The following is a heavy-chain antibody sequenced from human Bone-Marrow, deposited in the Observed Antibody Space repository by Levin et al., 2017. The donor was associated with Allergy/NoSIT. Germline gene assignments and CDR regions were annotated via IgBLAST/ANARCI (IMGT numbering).Heavy chain of an antibody. CDR1: GFTFSNAW. J-gene: IGHJ4*02. CDR2: IKSKTDGGTT. V-gene: IGHV3-15*01. Sequence: PGGSLRLSCAASGFTFSNAWMSWVRQAPGKGLEWVGRIKSKTDGGTTDYAAPVKGRFTISRDDSKNTLYLQMNSLKTEDTAVYYCHVVPAAIVRDYWGQGTLVTVSS. D-gene: IGHD2-2*01. CDR3: HVVPAAIVRDY.